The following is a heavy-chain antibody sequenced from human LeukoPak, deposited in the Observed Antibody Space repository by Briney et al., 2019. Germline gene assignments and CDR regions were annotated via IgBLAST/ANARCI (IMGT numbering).Heavy chain of an antibody. Sequence: GRSLRLSCAASGFTLDDYAMHWVRQAPGKGLERVSGISWNSGSIGYADSVKGRFTISRDNAKNSLYLQMNSLRAEDTALYYCAKASGPAADYYYYYGMDVWGQGTTVTVSS. D-gene: IGHD6-13*01. CDR3: AKASGPAADYYYYYGMDV. CDR1: GFTLDDYA. V-gene: IGHV3-9*01. J-gene: IGHJ6*02. CDR2: ISWNSGSI.